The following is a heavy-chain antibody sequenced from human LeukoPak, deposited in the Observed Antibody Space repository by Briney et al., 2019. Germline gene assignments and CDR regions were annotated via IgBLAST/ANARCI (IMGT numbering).Heavy chain of an antibody. D-gene: IGHD3-10*01. J-gene: IGHJ6*04. CDR3: ARSARGVIFDV. CDR2: VSYDGTET. CDR1: GFIFSRYG. V-gene: IGHV3-30*03. Sequence: GGSLRLSCAASGFIFSRYGIHWVRQAPGKGLEWVAVVSYDGTETKYADSVKGRLNLSRDNSKNTVYLQMNSLTFEDTAVYYCARSARGVIFDVWGKGTTVTVSS.